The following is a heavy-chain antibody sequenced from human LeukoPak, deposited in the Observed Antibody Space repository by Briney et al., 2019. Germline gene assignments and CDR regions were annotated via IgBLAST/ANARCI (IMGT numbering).Heavy chain of an antibody. J-gene: IGHJ3*02. CDR1: GFTVSSNY. CDR2: IYSGGST. Sequence: GGSLRLSCAASGFTVSSNYMSWVRQAPGKGLEWVSVIYSGGSTYYADSVKGRFTISRDNSKNTLYLQMNSLRSEDTAVYYCAVNHYGDTAFDIWGQGTMVTVSS. D-gene: IGHD4-17*01. CDR3: AVNHYGDTAFDI. V-gene: IGHV3-53*05.